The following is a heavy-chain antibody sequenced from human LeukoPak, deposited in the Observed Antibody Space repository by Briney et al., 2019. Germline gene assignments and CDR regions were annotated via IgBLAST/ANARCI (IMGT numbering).Heavy chain of an antibody. CDR3: TTEGLY. Sequence: GGSLRLSCVGSGFTFRSHAMSWVRQAPGKGLEWIGRVKSKTDGGSRDYARPAEGRFIISRDDSKNTLHLEMNSLKTDDTAVYYCTTEGLYWGQGTLVTVPS. CDR1: GFTFRSHA. J-gene: IGHJ4*02. CDR2: VKSKTDGGSR. V-gene: IGHV3-15*01.